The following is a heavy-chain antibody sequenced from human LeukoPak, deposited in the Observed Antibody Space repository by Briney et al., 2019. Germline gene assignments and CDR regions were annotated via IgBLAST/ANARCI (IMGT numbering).Heavy chain of an antibody. V-gene: IGHV4-31*03. CDR2: IYYSGST. J-gene: IGHJ5*02. D-gene: IGHD2-15*01. CDR1: GGSISSGGYY. Sequence: SETLSLTCTVSGGSISSGGYYWSWIRQHPGKGLEWIGYIYYSGSTYYNPSLKSRVTISVDTSKNQFSLKLSSVTAADTAVYYCARNKVVVAPNWFDPWGQGTLVTVSS. CDR3: ARNKVVVAPNWFDP.